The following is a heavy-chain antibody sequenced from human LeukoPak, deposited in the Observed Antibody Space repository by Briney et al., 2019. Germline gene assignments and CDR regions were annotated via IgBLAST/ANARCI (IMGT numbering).Heavy chain of an antibody. D-gene: IGHD1-1*01. CDR2: IIPLLGTS. V-gene: IGHV1-69*05. J-gene: IGHJ4*02. CDR1: GYTFTSYG. Sequence: SVKVSCKASGYTFTSYGISWVRQAPGQGLEWMGGIIPLLGTSNYAQKFQGRLTVTTDESTNTAHMELSSLRFEDTAVYYCARASFRAATGASFDFWGQGSLVIVSS. CDR3: ARASFRAATGASFDF.